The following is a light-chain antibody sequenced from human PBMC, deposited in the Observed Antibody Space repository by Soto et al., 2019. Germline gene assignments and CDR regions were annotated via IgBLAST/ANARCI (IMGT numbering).Light chain of an antibody. CDR1: SSDIGGYNY. Sequence: QSALTQPASVCGSTGQSITISCSGTSSDIGGYNYVSWYQQHPGKAPKLMIYDVSNRPSGVSNRFSGSKSGNTASLTISGLQAEDEADYYCSSQAVSSTLVFGGGTKLTVL. V-gene: IGLV2-14*01. CDR3: SSQAVSSTLV. CDR2: DVS. J-gene: IGLJ2*01.